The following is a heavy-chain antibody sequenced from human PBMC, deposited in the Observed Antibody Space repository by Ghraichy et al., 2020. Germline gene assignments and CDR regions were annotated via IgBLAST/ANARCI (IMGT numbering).Heavy chain of an antibody. Sequence: SVKVSCKASGGTFSSYAISWVRQAPGQGLEWMGGIIPIFGTANYAQKFQGRVTITADESTSTAYMELSSLRSEDTAVYYCARGVGAQQDDAFDIWGQGTMVTVSS. CDR2: IIPIFGTA. J-gene: IGHJ3*02. V-gene: IGHV1-69*13. CDR1: GGTFSSYA. CDR3: ARGVGAQQDDAFDI. D-gene: IGHD1-26*01.